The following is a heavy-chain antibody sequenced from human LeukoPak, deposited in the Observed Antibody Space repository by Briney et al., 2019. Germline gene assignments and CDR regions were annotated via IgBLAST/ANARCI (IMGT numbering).Heavy chain of an antibody. V-gene: IGHV1-69*13. J-gene: IGHJ4*02. CDR3: ARGGGRIAAAGYDY. CDR2: IIPIFGTA. CDR1: GGTFSSYA. Sequence: SVKVSCKASGGTFSSYAISWVRQAPGQGLEWMGGIIPIFGTANYAQKFQGRVTITADESTSTAYMELSSLRSEDTAVYYCARGGGRIAAAGYDYWGQGTLVTVSS. D-gene: IGHD6-13*01.